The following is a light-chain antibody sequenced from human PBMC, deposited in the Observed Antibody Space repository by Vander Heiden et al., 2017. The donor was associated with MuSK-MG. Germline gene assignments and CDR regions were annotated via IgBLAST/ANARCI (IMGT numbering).Light chain of an antibody. CDR2: YDD. Sequence: SVLTQPPSVSEAPRQRVTISCSGSSSNIGNNAVNWYQQLPGQTPKLLSYYDDLLPLGVPDRFSGSKSGTSASLAISDLQSEDEGDYVCAAWDDSLNGLVFGGGTKLTVL. V-gene: IGLV1-36*01. CDR3: AAWDDSLNGLV. J-gene: IGLJ2*01. CDR1: SSNIGNNA.